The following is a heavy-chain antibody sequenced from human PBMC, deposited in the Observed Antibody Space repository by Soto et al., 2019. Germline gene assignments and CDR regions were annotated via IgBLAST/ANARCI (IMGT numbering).Heavy chain of an antibody. V-gene: IGHV1-18*01. CDR1: GYTFTSYG. J-gene: IGHJ5*02. Sequence: ASVKVSCKASGYTFTSYGISWVRQAPGQGLEWMGWISAYNGNTNYAQKLQGRVTMTTDTSTSTAYMELRSLRSDDTAVYYCARVHCSGGSCYGPVWFDPWGQGTLVTVS. CDR2: ISAYNGNT. CDR3: ARVHCSGGSCYGPVWFDP. D-gene: IGHD2-15*01.